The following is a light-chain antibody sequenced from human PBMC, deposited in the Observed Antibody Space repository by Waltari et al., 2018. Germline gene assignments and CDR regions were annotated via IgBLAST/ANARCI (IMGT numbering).Light chain of an antibody. Sequence: QSALTQPASVSGSPGQSITFSCTRSSSALGGYSFVPWYQQHPGKAPKLMIYDVSHRPSGVSNRFSGSKSGNTASLTISGLQPEDEADYYCSSYTSIIPPFLFGTGTKVTVL. CDR3: SSYTSIIPPFL. J-gene: IGLJ1*01. CDR2: DVS. CDR1: SSALGGYSF. V-gene: IGLV2-14*01.